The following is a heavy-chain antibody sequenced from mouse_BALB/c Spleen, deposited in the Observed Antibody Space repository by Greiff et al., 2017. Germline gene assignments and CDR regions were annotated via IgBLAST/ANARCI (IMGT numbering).Heavy chain of an antibody. CDR2: INPYNDGT. D-gene: IGHD1-2*01. Sequence: VQLQQSGPELVKPGASVKMSCKASGYTFTSYVMHWVKQKPGQGLEWIGYINPYNDGTKYNEKFKGKATLTSDKSSSTAYMELSSLTSEDSAVYYCAKGITTASGAFDYWGQGTTLTVSS. CDR1: GYTFTSYV. CDR3: AKGITTASGAFDY. J-gene: IGHJ2*01. V-gene: IGHV1-14*01.